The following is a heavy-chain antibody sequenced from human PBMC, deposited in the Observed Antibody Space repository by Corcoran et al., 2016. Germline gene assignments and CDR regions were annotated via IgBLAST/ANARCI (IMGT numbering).Heavy chain of an antibody. CDR1: GGSISSSSYY. J-gene: IGHJ4*02. Sequence: QLQLQESGPGLVKPSETLSLTCTVYGGSISSSSYYWGWIRKPPGKGLEWIGSIYYSGSTYYNPSINSGVTIPVDTSKNQFSLKLSFVTAADTAVYYCARHPDYWGQGTLVTVSS. V-gene: IGHV4-39*01. CDR2: IYYSGST. CDR3: ARHPDY.